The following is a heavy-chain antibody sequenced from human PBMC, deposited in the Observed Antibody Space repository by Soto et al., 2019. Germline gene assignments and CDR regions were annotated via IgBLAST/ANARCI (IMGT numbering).Heavy chain of an antibody. CDR3: ARDSVSLTLSDY. Sequence: QVALQESGPRLVRPSETLYLTCTVSGGSMRGYHWSWVRQPAGKGLEWIGRVRSTGNTDYNPSVDSHITLSLDTSKKQFSLKLRSVTAADTALDFCARDSVSLTLSDYWGPGIRVTVSS. D-gene: IGHD3-10*01. J-gene: IGHJ4*02. CDR1: GGSMRGYH. V-gene: IGHV4-4*07. CDR2: VRSTGNT.